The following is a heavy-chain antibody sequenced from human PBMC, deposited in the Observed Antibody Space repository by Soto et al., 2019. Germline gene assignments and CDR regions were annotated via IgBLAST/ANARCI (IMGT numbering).Heavy chain of an antibody. Sequence: QVQLVQSGAEVKKPGASVKVSCKASGYTFTSYYISWVRQAPGQGLEWMGWTSAYNGNTNYAQKLQGRATMTTDTPTTTAYMEPGSLRSDDRAAYCCARDAPPADYWGQGTLVTVSS. CDR2: TSAYNGNT. J-gene: IGHJ4*02. V-gene: IGHV1-18*01. CDR3: ARDAPPADY. CDR1: GYTFTSYY.